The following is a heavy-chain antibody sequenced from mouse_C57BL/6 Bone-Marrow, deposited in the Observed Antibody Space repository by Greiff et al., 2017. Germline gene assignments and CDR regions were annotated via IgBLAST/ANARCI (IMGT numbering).Heavy chain of an antibody. J-gene: IGHJ3*01. Sequence: VLLLQSGAELARPGASLKISCTASGFTFTSYTMHWVQQTPGKGLEWIGYISPSSGYTKYTQKFKDQATLTADKSSITAYMQLDSLTSEGSAVDYCANYGSTPFAYWGQGTLVTVSA. D-gene: IGHD1-1*01. CDR1: GFTFTSYT. CDR2: ISPSSGYT. V-gene: IGHV1-4*01. CDR3: ANYGSTPFAY.